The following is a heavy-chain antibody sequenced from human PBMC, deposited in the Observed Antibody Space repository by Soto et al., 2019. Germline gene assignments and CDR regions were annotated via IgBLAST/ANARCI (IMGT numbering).Heavy chain of an antibody. CDR1: GFSLSTSGVG. D-gene: IGHD3-22*01. J-gene: IGHJ1*01. Sequence: QITLKESGPTLVKPTQTLTLTCTFSGFSLSTSGVGVGWIRQPPGKALEWLALIYWDDDKRYSPSLKSRLTITKDTSKNQVVLTMTNMDPVDTATYYCAHRVYYYDSSGYYSYGEYFQHWGQGTLVTVSS. CDR3: AHRVYYYDSSGYYSYGEYFQH. CDR2: IYWDDDK. V-gene: IGHV2-5*02.